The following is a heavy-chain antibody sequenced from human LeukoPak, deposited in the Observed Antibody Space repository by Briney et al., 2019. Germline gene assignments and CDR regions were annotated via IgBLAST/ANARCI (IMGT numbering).Heavy chain of an antibody. V-gene: IGHV6-1*01. CDR1: GDSVSSNSVT. D-gene: IGHD2-2*01. J-gene: IGHJ5*02. CDR3: ARRLTQYDCFDP. Sequence: SQTLSLTCATSGDSVSSNSVTWNWIRQSPSRGLEWLGRTYYRSTWYNGYAVSVRGRITVNPDTSKNQFSLHLNSVTPEDTAVYYCARRLTQYDCFDPWGQGILVTVSS. CDR2: TYYRSTWYN.